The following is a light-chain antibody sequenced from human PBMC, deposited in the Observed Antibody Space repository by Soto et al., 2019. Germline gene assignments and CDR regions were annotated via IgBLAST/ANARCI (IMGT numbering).Light chain of an antibody. CDR1: SSDVGGYNY. V-gene: IGLV2-11*01. Sequence: QSALTQPRSVSGSPGQSVTISCTGTSSDVGGYNYVSWYQQHPGKAPKLMIYDVSKRPSGVPDRFSGSKSGNTASLTISGLQAEDEADYYCCSYASSNTHYAFGTGTKVTVL. J-gene: IGLJ1*01. CDR3: CSYASSNTHYA. CDR2: DVS.